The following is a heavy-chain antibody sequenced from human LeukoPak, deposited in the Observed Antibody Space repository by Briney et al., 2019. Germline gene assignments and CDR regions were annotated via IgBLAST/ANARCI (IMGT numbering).Heavy chain of an antibody. V-gene: IGHV3-23*01. CDR2: ISGSGGST. CDR1: GFTFSSSA. CDR3: ADYGVASYRFRVDY. D-gene: IGHD4-17*01. J-gene: IGHJ4*02. Sequence: PGGSLRLSCAASGFTFSSSAMSWVRQAPGKGLEWVSAISGSGGSTYYADSVKGRFTISRDNSKNTLYLQMNSLRAEDTAVYYCADYGVASYRFRVDYWGQGTLVTVSS.